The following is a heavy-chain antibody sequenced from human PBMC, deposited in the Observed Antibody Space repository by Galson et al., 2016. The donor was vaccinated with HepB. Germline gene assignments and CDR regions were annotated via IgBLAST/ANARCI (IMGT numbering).Heavy chain of an antibody. J-gene: IGHJ6*02. V-gene: IGHV3-33*01. CDR2: TWYDEINK. D-gene: IGHD2-2*01. CDR1: GFTFSIYG. Sequence: SLRLSCAASGFTFSIYGMHWVRQAPGKGLEWVAVTWYDEINKYYADSVKGRFTISRDYSKNTLYLQMNSRRVDDTAVYYCARASQPYCSSTSCYAGYYHYYGMDVWGQGTTVTVSS. CDR3: ARASQPYCSSTSCYAGYYHYYGMDV.